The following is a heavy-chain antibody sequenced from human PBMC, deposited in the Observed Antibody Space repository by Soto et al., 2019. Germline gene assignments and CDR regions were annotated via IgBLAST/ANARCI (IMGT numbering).Heavy chain of an antibody. V-gene: IGHV1-18*01. CDR2: ISAYNGNT. J-gene: IGHJ4*02. Sequence: QVQLVQSGAEVKKPGASVKVSCKASGYTFTSYGVSWVRQAPGQGLEWMGWISAYNGNTNYAQKVRGRVTMTTDTSTRTAYMELRSLRSDDTAVYYCARDPTGYSSNWELDYWGQGTLVTVSS. CDR3: ARDPTGYSSNWELDY. CDR1: GYTFTSYG. D-gene: IGHD6-13*01.